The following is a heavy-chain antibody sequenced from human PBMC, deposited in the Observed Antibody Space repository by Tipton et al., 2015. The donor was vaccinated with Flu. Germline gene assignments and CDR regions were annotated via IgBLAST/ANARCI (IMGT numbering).Heavy chain of an antibody. V-gene: IGHV4-34*01. CDR3: ARGARRGYCSSTSCYSGRASWFDP. J-gene: IGHJ5*02. Sequence: TLSLTCAVYGGSFSGYYWSWIRQPPGKGLEWIGEINHSGSTNYNPSLKSRVTISVDTSKNQFSLKLSSVTAADTAVYYCARGARRGYCSSTSCYSGRASWFDPWGQGTLVTVSS. CDR1: GGSFSGYY. D-gene: IGHD2-2*02. CDR2: INHSGST.